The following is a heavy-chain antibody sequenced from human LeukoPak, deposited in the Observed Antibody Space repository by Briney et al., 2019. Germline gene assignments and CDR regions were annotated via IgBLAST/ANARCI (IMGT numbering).Heavy chain of an antibody. D-gene: IGHD6-13*01. Sequence: GGSLRLSCAASGFTFSSYSMNWVRQAPGKGLEWVSSISSSSSYIYYADSVKGRFTISRDNAKNSLYLQMNSLRAEDTAVYYCASTPRGIAAGTGWGQGTLVTVSS. J-gene: IGHJ4*02. CDR2: ISSSSSYI. CDR1: GFTFSSYS. V-gene: IGHV3-21*01. CDR3: ASTPRGIAAGTG.